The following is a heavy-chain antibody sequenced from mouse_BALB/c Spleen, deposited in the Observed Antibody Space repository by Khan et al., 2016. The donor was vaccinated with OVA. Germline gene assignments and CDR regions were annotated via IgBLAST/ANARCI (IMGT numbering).Heavy chain of an antibody. J-gene: IGHJ2*01. D-gene: IGHD1-1*02. CDR1: GYPITTDYA. CDR2: KSYSGKP. CDR3: ARVYGGDIAY. Sequence: EVKLLESGPGLVKPSQTLSLTCTVTGYPITTDYAWNWNRQLPGNKKEWMSYKSYSGKPKYNQSLKSRISITLDTSKNQAFMQLNSLTTEDTARYCCARVYGGDIAYWGQGTTLTVSS. V-gene: IGHV3-2*02.